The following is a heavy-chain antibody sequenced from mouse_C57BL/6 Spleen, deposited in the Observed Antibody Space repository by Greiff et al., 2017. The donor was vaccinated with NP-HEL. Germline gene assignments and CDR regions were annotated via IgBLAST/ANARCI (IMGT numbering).Heavy chain of an antibody. CDR1: GYAFSSYW. Sequence: QVQLQQSGAELVKPGASVKISCKASGYAFSSYWMNWVKQRPGKGLEWIGQIYPGDGDTNYNGKFKGKATLTADKSSSTAYMQLSSLTSEDSAVYFCARGAWLGWYCDVWGTGTTVTVSS. D-gene: IGHD3-3*01. V-gene: IGHV1-80*01. CDR2: IYPGDGDT. J-gene: IGHJ1*03. CDR3: ARGAWLGWYCDV.